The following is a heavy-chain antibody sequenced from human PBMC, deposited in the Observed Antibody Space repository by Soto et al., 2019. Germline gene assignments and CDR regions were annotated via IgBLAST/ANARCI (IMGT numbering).Heavy chain of an antibody. CDR3: VAFDHHLLIASLDV. CDR1: GFTFSSYG. Sequence: GGSLRLSCAASGFTFSSYGMSWVRQAPGKGLEWFSAISGSGGRTYYADSVKGRFTISRDNSKNTLYLQMNSLRAQDTAVYYCVAFDHHLLIASLDVWDKGTTLTVSS. J-gene: IGHJ6*04. V-gene: IGHV3-23*01. D-gene: IGHD6-13*01. CDR2: ISGSGGRT.